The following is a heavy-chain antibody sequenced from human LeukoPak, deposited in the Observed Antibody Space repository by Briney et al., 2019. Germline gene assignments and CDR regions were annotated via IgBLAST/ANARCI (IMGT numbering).Heavy chain of an antibody. CDR3: ARFRYQLLHFDY. Sequence: SVKVSCKASGGTFSSYAISWVRQAPGQGLEWMGGIIPIFGTANYAQKFQGRVTITADESTSIAYMELSSLRSEDTAVYYCARFRYQLLHFDYWGQGTLVTVSS. D-gene: IGHD2-2*01. CDR1: GGTFSSYA. J-gene: IGHJ4*02. CDR2: IIPIFGTA. V-gene: IGHV1-69*01.